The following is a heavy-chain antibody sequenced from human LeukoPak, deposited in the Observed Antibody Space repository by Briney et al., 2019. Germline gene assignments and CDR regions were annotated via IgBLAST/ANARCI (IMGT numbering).Heavy chain of an antibody. CDR1: GGTFSSYA. CDR2: SIPIFGTA. V-gene: IGHV1-69*05. J-gene: IGHJ5*02. Sequence: ASVKVSCKASGGTFSSYAISWVRQAPGQGLEWMGGSIPIFGTANYAQKFQGRVTITTDGSTSTAYMELSSLRSEDTAVYYCARDVRGYSHGNTLYNWFDPWGQGTLVTVSS. D-gene: IGHD5-18*01. CDR3: ARDVRGYSHGNTLYNWFDP.